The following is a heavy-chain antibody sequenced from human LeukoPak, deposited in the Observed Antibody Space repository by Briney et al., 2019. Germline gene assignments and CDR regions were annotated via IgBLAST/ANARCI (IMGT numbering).Heavy chain of an antibody. CDR3: AGRPIAFSGGWHSGVDY. V-gene: IGHV4-39*01. CDR2: IYYRGST. Sequence: PSETLSLTCTLSGGSINSSSYYWGWVRQPPGKGLEWIGSIYYRGSTYYNPSLKSRVTLSVHTPKNQLSLKLRSVTAADSAVYYCAGRPIAFSGGWHSGVDYWGQGIPVIVSS. J-gene: IGHJ4*02. D-gene: IGHD6-19*01. CDR1: GGSINSSSYY.